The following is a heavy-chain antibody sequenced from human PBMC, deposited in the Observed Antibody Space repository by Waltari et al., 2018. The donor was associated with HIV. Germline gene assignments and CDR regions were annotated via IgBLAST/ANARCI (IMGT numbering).Heavy chain of an antibody. J-gene: IGHJ4*02. CDR1: GGSFSGYY. CDR3: ARGYCSGGSCYRVFDY. CDR2: INHSGST. V-gene: IGHV4-34*01. Sequence: QVQLQQWGAGLLKPSETLSLTCAVYGGSFSGYYWSWIRQPPGKGLEWIGEINHSGSTNYNPSLKSRVTISVDTSKNQFSLKLSSVTAADTAVYYCARGYCSGGSCYRVFDYWGQGTLVTVSS. D-gene: IGHD2-15*01.